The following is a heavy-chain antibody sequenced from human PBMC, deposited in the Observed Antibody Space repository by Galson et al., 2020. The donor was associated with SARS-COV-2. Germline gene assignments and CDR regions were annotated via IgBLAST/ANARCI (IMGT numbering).Heavy chain of an antibody. D-gene: IGHD4-4*01. CDR1: GFSLTTSGMC. V-gene: IGHV2-70*11. Sequence: ESGPTLVKPTQTLTLTCTFSGFSLTTSGMCISWIRQPPGKALEWLARIAWDDDKYYSTSLKTRLTISKDTSKNQVVLTMTTMDPVDTATYYCARVDYSNYYYAMDVWGQGTTVTVSS. CDR3: ARVDYSNYYYAMDV. J-gene: IGHJ6*02. CDR2: IAWDDDK.